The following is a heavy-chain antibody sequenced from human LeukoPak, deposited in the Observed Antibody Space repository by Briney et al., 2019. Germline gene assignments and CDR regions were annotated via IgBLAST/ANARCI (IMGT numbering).Heavy chain of an antibody. CDR1: GYTFTGYY. J-gene: IGHJ6*02. CDR2: INPNSGGT. V-gene: IGHV1-2*02. D-gene: IGHD2-2*01. CDR3: ARDHCVSSGCYEDYYYGMDV. Sequence: GASVTVSCKASGYTFTGYYMQWVRQAPGQGLEWMGWINPNSGGTNYAQKFQGRVTMTRDPSISTAYMELSRLRSDDTAVYFCARDHCVSSGCYEDYYYGMDVWGRGTTVTVSS.